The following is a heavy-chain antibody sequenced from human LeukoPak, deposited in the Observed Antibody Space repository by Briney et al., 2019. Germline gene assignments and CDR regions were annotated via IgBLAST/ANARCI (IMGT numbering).Heavy chain of an antibody. V-gene: IGHV4-59*01. CDR3: ARQDSYGSWYYFDY. Sequence: SETLSLTCTVSGGSISSYYWSWIRQPPGKGLEWIGYIYYSGSTNYNPSLKSRVTISVDTSKNQFSLKLSSVTAADTAVYYCARQDSYGSWYYFDYWGQGTLVTVSS. CDR1: GGSISSYY. J-gene: IGHJ4*02. D-gene: IGHD5-18*01. CDR2: IYYSGST.